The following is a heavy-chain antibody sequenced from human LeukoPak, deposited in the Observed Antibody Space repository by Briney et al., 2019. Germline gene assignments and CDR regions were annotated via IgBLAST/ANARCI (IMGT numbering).Heavy chain of an antibody. CDR1: GFSFSSYW. CDR3: ASGVYCSGGSCYGMEDY. Sequence: GGSLRLSCVASGFSFSSYWMSWVRQAPGKGLEWVANIKQDGSEKYYVDSVKGRFTISRDNAKNSLILQMNSLRAEDTAVYYCASGVYCSGGSCYGMEDYWGQGTLVTVSS. V-gene: IGHV3-7*02. D-gene: IGHD2-15*01. CDR2: IKQDGSEK. J-gene: IGHJ4*02.